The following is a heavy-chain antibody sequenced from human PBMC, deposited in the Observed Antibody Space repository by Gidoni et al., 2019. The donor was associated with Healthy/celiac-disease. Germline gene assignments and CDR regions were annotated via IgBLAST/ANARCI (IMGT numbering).Heavy chain of an antibody. CDR1: GGSISGYY. V-gene: IGHV4-59*01. CDR3: ARGPPRDWGGGYYFDY. Sequence: QVQLQESGPGLVKPSETLSLTFTVPGGSISGYYWSWIRQPPGKGLEWIGYNYYSGSTNYHPSLKSRVTISVDTSKNQFSLKLSSVTAADTAVYYCARGPPRDWGGGYYFDYWGQGTLVTVSS. CDR2: NYYSGST. D-gene: IGHD7-27*01. J-gene: IGHJ4*02.